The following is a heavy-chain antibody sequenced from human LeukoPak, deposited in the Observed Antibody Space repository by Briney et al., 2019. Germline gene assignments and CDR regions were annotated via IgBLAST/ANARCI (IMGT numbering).Heavy chain of an antibody. J-gene: IGHJ3*02. Sequence: PSETLSLTCTVSGYSISSGYYWGWIRQPPGKGLEWIGSIYHSGRTYYNPSLKSRVTISVDTSKNQFSLKLSSVTAADTAVYSCARHDSSGPYNAFDIWGQGTMVTVSS. CDR1: GYSISSGYY. V-gene: IGHV4-38-2*02. CDR3: ARHDSSGPYNAFDI. CDR2: IYHSGRT. D-gene: IGHD3-22*01.